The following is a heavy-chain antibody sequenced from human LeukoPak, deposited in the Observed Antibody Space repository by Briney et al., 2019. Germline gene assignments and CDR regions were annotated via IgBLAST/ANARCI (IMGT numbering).Heavy chain of an antibody. CDR3: ARLRYYDFWGGYYDDAFDI. CDR1: GGSISSYY. Sequence: SETLSLTCTVSGGSISSYYWSWIRQPPGKGLEWIGYIYYSGSTNYIPSLKSRVTISVDTSKNQFSLKLSSVTAADTAVYYCARLRYYDFWGGYYDDAFDIWGQGTMVTVSS. CDR2: IYYSGST. V-gene: IGHV4-59*08. D-gene: IGHD3-3*01. J-gene: IGHJ3*02.